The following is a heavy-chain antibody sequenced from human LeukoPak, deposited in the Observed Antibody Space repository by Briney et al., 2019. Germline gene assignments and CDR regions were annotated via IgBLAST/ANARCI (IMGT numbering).Heavy chain of an antibody. D-gene: IGHD1-7*01. CDR3: ARVGLWHYPIDS. V-gene: IGHV3-48*01. CDR2: ITSSSTII. Sequence: PGGSLRLSCAASGFTFSSYSMNWVRQAPGKGLEWVSYITSSSTIIYYGDSVKGRFTVSRDNAKSSLFLEMNSLRAEDTAVYYCARVGLWHYPIDSWGQGTLVTVSS. J-gene: IGHJ4*02. CDR1: GFTFSSYS.